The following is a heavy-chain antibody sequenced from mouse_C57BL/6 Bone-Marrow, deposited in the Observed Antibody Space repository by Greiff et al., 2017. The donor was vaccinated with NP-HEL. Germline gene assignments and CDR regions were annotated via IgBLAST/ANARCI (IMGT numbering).Heavy chain of an antibody. CDR1: GYSFTGYY. CDR3: ARSDYSSSYYNAMDY. J-gene: IGHJ4*01. D-gene: IGHD1-1*01. CDR2: INPSTGGT. V-gene: IGHV1-42*01. Sequence: VQLKQSGPELVKPGASVKISCKASGYSFTGYYMNWVKQSPEKSLEWIGEINPSTGGTTYNQKFKAKATLTVDKSSSTAYMQLKSLTSEDTAVYYCARSDYSSSYYNAMDYWGQGTSVTVSS.